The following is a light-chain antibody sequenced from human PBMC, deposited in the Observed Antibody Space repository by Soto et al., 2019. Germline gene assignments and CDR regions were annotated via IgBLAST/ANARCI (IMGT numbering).Light chain of an antibody. CDR3: QQYGSSRWT. J-gene: IGKJ1*01. CDR2: GAS. Sequence: EIVLTQSPGTLSLSPGERATLSCRVSQSVSSSYLAWYQQNRGQAPRLLIYGASSRAPGIPDRFGGSGSGTDFTLTISRLEPEEFAVYYCQQYGSSRWTFGQGTK. V-gene: IGKV3-20*01. CDR1: QSVSSSY.